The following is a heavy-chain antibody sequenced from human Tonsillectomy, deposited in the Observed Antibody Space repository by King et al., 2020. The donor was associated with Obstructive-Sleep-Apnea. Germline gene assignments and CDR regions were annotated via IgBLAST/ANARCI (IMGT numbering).Heavy chain of an antibody. V-gene: IGHV3-23*04. Sequence: VQLVESGGGLVQPGGSLRLSCAASGFTFSSYAMSWVRQAPGKGLEWVSAISGSGGSTYYADSVKGRFTISRDNSKNTLYLQMNSLRAEDTAVYYCAKDPTSRGYCSSTSCYAGGYWGQGTLVTVSS. CDR1: GFTFSSYA. D-gene: IGHD2-2*01. CDR2: ISGSGGST. CDR3: AKDPTSRGYCSSTSCYAGGY. J-gene: IGHJ4*02.